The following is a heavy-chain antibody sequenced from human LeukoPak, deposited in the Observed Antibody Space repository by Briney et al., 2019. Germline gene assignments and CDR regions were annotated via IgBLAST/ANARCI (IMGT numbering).Heavy chain of an antibody. CDR1: GGTFSSYA. J-gene: IGHJ5*02. CDR2: IIPIFGTA. D-gene: IGHD3-22*01. Sequence: ASVKVSCKASGGTFSSYAISWVRQAPGQGLEWMGGIIPIFGTANYAQKFQGRVTITTDESTSTAYMELSSLRSEDTAVYYCARGGSYYYDSSGYYANWFDPWGQGTLVTVSS. CDR3: ARGGSYYYDSSGYYANWFDP. V-gene: IGHV1-69*05.